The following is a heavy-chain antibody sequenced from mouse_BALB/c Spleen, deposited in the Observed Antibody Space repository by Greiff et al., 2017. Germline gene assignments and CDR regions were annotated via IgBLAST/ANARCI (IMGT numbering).Heavy chain of an antibody. CDR1: GYTFTSYW. Sequence: VQLQESGAELAKPGASVKMSCKASGYTFTSYWMHWVKQRPGQGLEWIGYINPSTGYTEYNQKFKDKATLTADKSSSTAYMQLSSLTSEDSAVYYCARSRTVVATEMGYYAMDYWGQGTSVTVSS. D-gene: IGHD1-1*01. J-gene: IGHJ4*01. CDR3: ARSRTVVATEMGYYAMDY. V-gene: IGHV1-4*01. CDR2: INPSTGYT.